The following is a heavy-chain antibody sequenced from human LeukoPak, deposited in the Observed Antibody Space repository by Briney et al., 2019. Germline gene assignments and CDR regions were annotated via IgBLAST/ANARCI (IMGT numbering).Heavy chain of an antibody. J-gene: IGHJ5*02. CDR3: ASTGYSSGWYNWFDP. CDR1: GYTFTGYY. Sequence: ASVKVSCKASGYTFTGYYMHWVRQAPGQGLEWMGRINPNSGGTNYAQKFQGRVTMTRDTSISTAYMELSRLRSDDTAVYYCASTGYSSGWYNWFDPWGQGTLVTVSS. D-gene: IGHD6-19*01. V-gene: IGHV1-2*06. CDR2: INPNSGGT.